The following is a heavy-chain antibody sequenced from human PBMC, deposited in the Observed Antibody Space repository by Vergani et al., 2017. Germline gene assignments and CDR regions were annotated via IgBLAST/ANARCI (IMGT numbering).Heavy chain of an antibody. Sequence: EVQLVESGGGLVQPGGSLKLSCAASGFTFSGSAMHWVRQASGKGLEWVGRIRSKANSYATAYAASVKGRFTISSDDSKNTAYLQMNSLKTEDTAVYYCTSSRYSGSYYHYWGQGTLVTVSS. V-gene: IGHV3-73*02. CDR1: GFTFSGSA. CDR2: IRSKANSYAT. CDR3: TSSRYSGSYYHY. J-gene: IGHJ4*02. D-gene: IGHD1-26*01.